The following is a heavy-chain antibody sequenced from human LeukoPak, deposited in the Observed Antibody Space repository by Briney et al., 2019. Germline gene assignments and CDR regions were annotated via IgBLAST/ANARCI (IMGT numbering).Heavy chain of an antibody. Sequence: ASVKVSCKASGYTFTSYYMHWVRQAPGQGLEWMGIINPSGGSTSYAQKFQGRVTMTRDTSTSTVYMELSSLRSEDTAVYYCARDPFLLLPRNSNYYGSGSYLLDYWGQGTLVTVSS. CDR3: ARDPFLLLPRNSNYYGSGSYLLDY. V-gene: IGHV1-46*01. D-gene: IGHD3-10*01. CDR1: GYTFTSYY. J-gene: IGHJ4*02. CDR2: INPSGGST.